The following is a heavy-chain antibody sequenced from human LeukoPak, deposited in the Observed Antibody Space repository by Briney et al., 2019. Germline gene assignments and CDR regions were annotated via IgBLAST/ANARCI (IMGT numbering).Heavy chain of an antibody. CDR2: ISYDGSNK. J-gene: IGHJ6*03. CDR1: GFTFSSYA. CDR3: ARDRTVTSRYYYYMDV. V-gene: IGHV3-30*04. Sequence: GGSLRLSCAASGFTFSSYAMHWVRQAPGKGLEWVAVISYDGSNKYYADSVKGRFTISRDNSKSTLYLQMNSLRAEDTAVYYCARDRTVTSRYYYYMDVWGKGTTVTVSS. D-gene: IGHD4-17*01.